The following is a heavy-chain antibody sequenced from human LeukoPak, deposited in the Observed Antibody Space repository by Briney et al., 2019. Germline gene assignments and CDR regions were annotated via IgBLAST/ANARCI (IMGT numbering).Heavy chain of an antibody. Sequence: ETLSLTCAVYGGSFSGYYWSWIRQPPGKGLEWVSSISSSSSYIYYADSVKGRFTISRDNAKNSLYLQMNSLRAVDTAVYYCARVSDTAMVTGDAFDIWGQGTMVTVSS. V-gene: IGHV3-21*01. CDR3: ARVSDTAMVTGDAFDI. D-gene: IGHD5-18*01. CDR1: GGSFSGYY. J-gene: IGHJ3*02. CDR2: ISSSSSYI.